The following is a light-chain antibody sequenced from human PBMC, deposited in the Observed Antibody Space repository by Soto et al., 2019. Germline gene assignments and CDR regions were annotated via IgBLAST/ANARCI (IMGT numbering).Light chain of an antibody. CDR1: TSNIGEGFD. J-gene: IGLJ6*01. CDR3: PSYDPRLSDLV. Sequence: QSVLTQPTSVSGALVQRVTICCTGSTSNIGEGFDVHWYQQFPGTAPKLLIFGNNNRPSGVPDRFSGSKSGTSASLAITGLQAEDASNYYCPSYDPRLSDLVFGGGTKVTVL. CDR2: GNN. V-gene: IGLV1-40*01.